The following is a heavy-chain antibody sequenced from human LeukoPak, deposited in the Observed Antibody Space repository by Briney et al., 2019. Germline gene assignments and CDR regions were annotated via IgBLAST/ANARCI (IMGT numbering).Heavy chain of an antibody. Sequence: SVKVSCKAFGGTFSSYAISWVRQAPGQGLEWMGGIIPIFGTANYAQKFQGRVTITADKSTSTAYMELSSLRSEDTAVYYCAREFYSYGLDYWGQGTLVTVSS. D-gene: IGHD5-18*01. J-gene: IGHJ4*02. CDR1: GGTFSSYA. CDR2: IIPIFGTA. V-gene: IGHV1-69*06. CDR3: AREFYSYGLDY.